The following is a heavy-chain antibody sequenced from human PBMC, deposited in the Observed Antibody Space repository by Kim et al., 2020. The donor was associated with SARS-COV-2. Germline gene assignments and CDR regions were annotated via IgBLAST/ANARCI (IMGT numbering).Heavy chain of an antibody. CDR1: GFTFSSYA. J-gene: IGHJ5*01. CDR2: ISYDGSNK. D-gene: IGHD2-2*01. Sequence: GGSLRLSCAASGFTFSSYAMHWVRQAPGKGLEWVAVISYDGSNKYYADSVKGRFTISRDNSKNTLYLQMNSLRAEDTAVYYCARGPPYCSSTSCYLGWF. CDR3: ARGPPYCSSTSCYLGWF. V-gene: IGHV3-30*04.